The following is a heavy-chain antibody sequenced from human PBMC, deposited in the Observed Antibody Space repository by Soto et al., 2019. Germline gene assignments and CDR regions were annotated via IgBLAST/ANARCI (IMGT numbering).Heavy chain of an antibody. D-gene: IGHD2-2*01. J-gene: IGHJ5*02. CDR1: GGSISSGGYY. Sequence: SETLSLTCTVSGGSISSGGYYWSWIRQHPGKGLEWIGYIYYSGSTYYNPSLKSRVTISVDTSKNQFSLKLSSVTAADTAVYYCARASWGEEYQLLRWFDPWGQGNMVTVSS. CDR3: ARASWGEEYQLLRWFDP. CDR2: IYYSGST. V-gene: IGHV4-31*03.